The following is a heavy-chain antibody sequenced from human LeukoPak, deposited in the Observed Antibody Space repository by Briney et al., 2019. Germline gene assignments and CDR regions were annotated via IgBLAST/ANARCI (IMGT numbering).Heavy chain of an antibody. CDR2: IYPGDSDT. D-gene: IGHD3-22*01. Sequence: GESPKVSCKGSGYSFTSYWIGWVRQMPGKGLEWMGIIYPGDSDTRYSPSFQGQVTISADKSISTAYLQWSSLKASDTAMYYCARHYDSSGYYFDYWGQGTLVTVSS. V-gene: IGHV5-51*01. CDR3: ARHYDSSGYYFDY. J-gene: IGHJ4*02. CDR1: GYSFTSYW.